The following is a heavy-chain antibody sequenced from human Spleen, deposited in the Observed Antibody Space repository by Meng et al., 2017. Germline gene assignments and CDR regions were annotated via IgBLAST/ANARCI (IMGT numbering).Heavy chain of an antibody. Sequence: GGSLRLSCAVSGVSFSDSDIHWVRQASGKGLEWVGRIGTKPNSYAAAYAASVRGRFTISRDDSKNTAYLQMNSLKTEDTAVYYCSGHVDYWGHGTLVTVSS. CDR2: IGTKPNSYAA. J-gene: IGHJ4*01. V-gene: IGHV3-73*01. CDR3: SGHVDY. CDR1: GVSFSDSD.